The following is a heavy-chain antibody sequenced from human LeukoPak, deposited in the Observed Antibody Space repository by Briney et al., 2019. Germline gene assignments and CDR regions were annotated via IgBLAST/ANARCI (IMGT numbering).Heavy chain of an antibody. J-gene: IGHJ6*03. V-gene: IGHV4-39*01. CDR1: GGSISSSSYY. CDR2: IYYSGST. Sequence: SETLSLTCTVSGGSISSSSYYWGWIRQPPGKGLEWIGSIYYSGSTYYNPSLKSRVTISVDTSKNQFSLKLRSVTAADTAVYYCARGGDSSGWVEPPFRSYYYYYMDVWGKGTTVTVSS. D-gene: IGHD6-19*01. CDR3: ARGGDSSGWVEPPFRSYYYYYMDV.